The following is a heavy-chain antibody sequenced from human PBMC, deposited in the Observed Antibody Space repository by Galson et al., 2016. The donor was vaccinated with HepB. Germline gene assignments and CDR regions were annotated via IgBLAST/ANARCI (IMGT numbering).Heavy chain of an antibody. J-gene: IGHJ4*02. CDR3: TRDRSIVAFDY. CDR1: GFTFSTYN. D-gene: IGHD2-21*01. V-gene: IGHV3-21*01. CDR2: ISSSSAYI. Sequence: SLRLSCAASGFTFSTYNMNWVRQAPGKGLEWVSSISSSSAYIYYADSVKGRFTISRDNAKNSLYLQMNSLRAEDTAVYYCTRDRSIVAFDYWGQGTLVTVSP.